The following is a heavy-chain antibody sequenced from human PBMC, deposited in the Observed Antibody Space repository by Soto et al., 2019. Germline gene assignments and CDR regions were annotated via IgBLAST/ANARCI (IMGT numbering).Heavy chain of an antibody. CDR1: GGTFSSYA. J-gene: IGHJ5*02. D-gene: IGHD2-15*01. CDR2: IIPIFGTA. CDR3: ARGQGYCSGGSCRRSWFDP. V-gene: IGHV1-69*01. Sequence: QVQLVQCGAEVKKPGSSVKVSCKASGGTFSSYAISWVRQAPGQGLEWMGGIIPIFGTANYAQKFQGRVTITADESTSTAYMELSSLRSEDTAVYYCARGQGYCSGGSCRRSWFDPWGQGTLVTVSS.